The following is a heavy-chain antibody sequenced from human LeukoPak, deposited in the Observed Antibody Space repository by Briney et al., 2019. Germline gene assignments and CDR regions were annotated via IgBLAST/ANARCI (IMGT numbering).Heavy chain of an antibody. D-gene: IGHD3-9*01. J-gene: IGHJ4*02. V-gene: IGHV3-11*06. CDR3: ARSGYDILTGYYNY. CDR1: GFTFSDYY. Sequence: GGSLRLSCAASGFTFSDYYMSWIRQAPGKGLEWVSYISSSSSYTNYADSAKGRFTISRDNAKNSLYLQMNSLRAEDTAVYYCARSGYDILTGYYNYWGQGTLVTVSS. CDR2: ISSSSSYT.